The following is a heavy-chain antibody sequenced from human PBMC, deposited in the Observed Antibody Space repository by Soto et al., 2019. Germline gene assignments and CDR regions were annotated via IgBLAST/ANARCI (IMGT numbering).Heavy chain of an antibody. Sequence: PGESLKISCKGSGYSFTSYWIGWVRQMPGKGLEWMGIIYPGDSDTRYSPSFQGQVTISADKSISTAYLQWSSLKASDTAMYYCARLPPTGYYYYYGMDVWGQGTTVTVSS. J-gene: IGHJ6*02. CDR1: GYSFTSYW. V-gene: IGHV5-51*01. CDR3: ARLPPTGYYYYYGMDV. CDR2: IYPGDSDT.